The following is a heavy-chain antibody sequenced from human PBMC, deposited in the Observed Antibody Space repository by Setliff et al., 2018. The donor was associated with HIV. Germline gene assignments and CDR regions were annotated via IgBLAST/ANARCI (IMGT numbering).Heavy chain of an antibody. J-gene: IGHJ4*01. CDR2: IKQDGSEE. CDR1: GFTFSRYW. D-gene: IGHD6-19*01. Sequence: GGSLRLSCAASGFTFSRYWMTWVRQAPGKGLEWVANIKQDGSEENYVDSVKGRFTISRDNAKNSLYLQMNSLRAEDTAVFYCARDTSRSGWYAGDFWGHGTLVTVSS. CDR3: ARDTSRSGWYAGDF. V-gene: IGHV3-7*05.